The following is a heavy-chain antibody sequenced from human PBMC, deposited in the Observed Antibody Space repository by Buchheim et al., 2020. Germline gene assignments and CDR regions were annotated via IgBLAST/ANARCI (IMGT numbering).Heavy chain of an antibody. D-gene: IGHD3-3*01. J-gene: IGHJ6*02. CDR1: GGSFSGYY. Sequence: QVQLQQWGAGLLKPSETLSLTCAVYGGSFSGYYWSWIRQPPGKGLEWIGEINSSGSTNYNPSLKSRVTISVDTYKTQFSLKLSAVTAADTAVYYCARVGASTIFGVVIMGYYGMDVWGQGTT. CDR3: ARVGASTIFGVVIMGYYGMDV. CDR2: INSSGST. V-gene: IGHV4-34*01.